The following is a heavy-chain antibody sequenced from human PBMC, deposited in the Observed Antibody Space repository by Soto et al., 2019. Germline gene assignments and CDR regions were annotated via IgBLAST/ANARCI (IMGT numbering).Heavy chain of an antibody. D-gene: IGHD6-6*01. CDR3: ARGRISSSSIFDY. V-gene: IGHV1-18*01. J-gene: IGHJ4*02. CDR2: IIGYNGDT. Sequence: QVQLVKSGAEVKKPGASVKVSCKASGYTFISYGISWVRQAPGQGLEWMGWIIGYNGDTNFAQKFQGRVTMTTDTSTNTAYMELKSLTSDDTAVYYCARGRISSSSIFDYWGQGTLVTVSS. CDR1: GYTFISYG.